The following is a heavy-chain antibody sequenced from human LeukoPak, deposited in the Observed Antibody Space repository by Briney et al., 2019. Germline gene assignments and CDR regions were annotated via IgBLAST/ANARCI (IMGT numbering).Heavy chain of an antibody. J-gene: IGHJ3*02. CDR3: ARGYAFDI. CDR1: GGSFSGYY. Sequence: SETXSLTCAVYGGSFSGYYWSWIRQPPGKGLEWIGEINHSGSTNYNPSLKSRVTISVDTSKNQFSLKLSSVTAADTAVYYCARGYAFDIWGQGTMVTVSS. V-gene: IGHV4-34*01. CDR2: INHSGST.